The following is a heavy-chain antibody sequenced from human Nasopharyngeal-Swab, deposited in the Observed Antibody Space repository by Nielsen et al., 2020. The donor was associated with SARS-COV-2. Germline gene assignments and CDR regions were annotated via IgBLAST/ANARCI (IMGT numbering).Heavy chain of an antibody. CDR1: GGSIISGSYY. CDR2: IYTSGST. D-gene: IGHD3-16*01. Sequence: SETLSLTCTVSGGSIISGSYYWSWIRQPAGKGLEWIGRIYTSGSTNYNPSLKSRVTISVDTSKNQFSLKLSSVTAADMAVYYCARSGGGYFDYWGQGTLVTVSS. CDR3: ARSGGGYFDY. V-gene: IGHV4-61*02. J-gene: IGHJ4*02.